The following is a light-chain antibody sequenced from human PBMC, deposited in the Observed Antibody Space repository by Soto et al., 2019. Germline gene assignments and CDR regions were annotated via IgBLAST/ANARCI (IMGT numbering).Light chain of an antibody. Sequence: ELLCTPSXATLSFSPGESYTLSCRAIQSVSRHLVWYQQKPGQPPSLLISDSSNRATGTPARFSGSGSGTDFTLTISSLEPEDFAVYYCQKRSNRITFGKGTQLEIK. CDR3: QKRSNRIT. CDR1: QSVSRH. CDR2: DSS. V-gene: IGKV3-11*01. J-gene: IGKJ5*01.